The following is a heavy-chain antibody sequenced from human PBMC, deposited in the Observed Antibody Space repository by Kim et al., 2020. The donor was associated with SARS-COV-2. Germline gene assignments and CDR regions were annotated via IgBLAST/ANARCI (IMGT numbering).Heavy chain of an antibody. CDR1: GYSISSGYY. D-gene: IGHD3-3*01. CDR2: IYHSGST. V-gene: IGHV4-38-2*02. J-gene: IGHJ4*02. CDR3: AGGMEDSFDY. Sequence: SETLSLTCTVSGYSISSGYYWGWIRQPPGKGLEWIGSIYHSGSTYYNPSLKSRVTISVDTSKNQFSLKLSSVTAADTAVYYCAGGMEDSFDYWGQGTLVTVSS.